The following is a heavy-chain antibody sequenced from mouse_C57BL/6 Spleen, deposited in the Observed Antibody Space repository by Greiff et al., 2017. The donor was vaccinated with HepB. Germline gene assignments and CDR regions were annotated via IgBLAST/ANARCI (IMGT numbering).Heavy chain of an antibody. Sequence: VQLQQSGAELVRPGTSVKMSCKASGYTFTNYWIGWAKQRPGHGLEWIGDIYPGGGYTNYNEKLKGKATLTADKSSSTAYMQFSSLTSEDSAIYYCARSGCKGGFAYWGQGTLVTVSA. J-gene: IGHJ3*01. V-gene: IGHV1-63*01. CDR1: GYTFTNYW. D-gene: IGHD1-3*01. CDR3: ARSGCKGGFAY. CDR2: IYPGGGYT.